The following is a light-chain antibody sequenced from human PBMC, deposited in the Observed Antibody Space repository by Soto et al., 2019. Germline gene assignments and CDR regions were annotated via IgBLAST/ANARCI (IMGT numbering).Light chain of an antibody. CDR3: QQYQSWPLT. CDR1: QSVYSN. Sequence: EIVMTQSPATLSLSPGERATLSCRASQSVYSNLAWYQQKPGQTPRLLIYESSTRATGIPARFSGGGSGTEFTLTISSLQSEDFADYFCQQYQSWPLTFGGGTKVENK. J-gene: IGKJ4*01. CDR2: ESS. V-gene: IGKV3-15*01.